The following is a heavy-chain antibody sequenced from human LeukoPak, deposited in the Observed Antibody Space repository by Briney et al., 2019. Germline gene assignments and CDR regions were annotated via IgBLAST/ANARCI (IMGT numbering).Heavy chain of an antibody. V-gene: IGHV4-39*01. Sequence: SETLSLTCSVSDVSISSGIYYWGWIRQPPGRGLEWIGSISYSGTTFYTPSLKSRGTISVDTSKNQFSLKLNSLTATDTAIYYCARHSNSWYYFDYWAQGILVTVSS. CDR1: DVSISSGIYY. CDR2: ISYSGTT. J-gene: IGHJ4*02. CDR3: ARHSNSWYYFDY. D-gene: IGHD6-13*01.